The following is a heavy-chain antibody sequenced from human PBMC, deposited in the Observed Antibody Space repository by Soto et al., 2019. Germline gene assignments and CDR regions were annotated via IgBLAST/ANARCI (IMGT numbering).Heavy chain of an antibody. CDR2: IFSSGST. CDR1: GGSISSYY. Sequence: QVQLLESGPGLVKPSETLSLTCTVSGGSISSYYWSWIRQPPGKGLEWIGYIFSSGSTTYNPSLKSRVNISVDTSKNQFSLKLSSVTAADTAVYYCARRYGGGFDYWGQGTLVTVSS. CDR3: ARRYGGGFDY. J-gene: IGHJ4*02. D-gene: IGHD3-10*01. V-gene: IGHV4-59*08.